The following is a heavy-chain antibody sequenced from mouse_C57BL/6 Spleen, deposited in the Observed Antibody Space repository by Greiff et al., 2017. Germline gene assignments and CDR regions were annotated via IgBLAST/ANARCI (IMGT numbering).Heavy chain of an antibody. V-gene: IGHV1-50*01. Sequence: QVQLQQPGAELVKPGASVKLSCKASGYTFTSYWMQWVKQRPGQGLEWIGEIDPSDSYTNYNQKFKGKATLTVDTSSSTAYMQLSSLTSEDSAVYDCARRGYGYDETNAMDYWGQGTSVTVSS. CDR2: IDPSDSYT. J-gene: IGHJ4*01. CDR3: ARRGYGYDETNAMDY. D-gene: IGHD2-2*01. CDR1: GYTFTSYW.